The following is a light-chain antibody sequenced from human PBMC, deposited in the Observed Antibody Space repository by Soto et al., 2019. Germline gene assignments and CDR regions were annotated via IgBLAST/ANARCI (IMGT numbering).Light chain of an antibody. CDR1: QSVSSSS. Sequence: EIVLTQSPGTLSLSPGERANLSCRASQSVSSSSLAWYQHKPGQAPRLLLYGASSRATGIPDRFSGSGTGTDFSLTFSRLQPEDCAVYYCLQFEKSPRYNFGQGTTLEIK. CDR3: LQFEKSPRYN. V-gene: IGKV3-20*01. CDR2: GAS. J-gene: IGKJ2*01.